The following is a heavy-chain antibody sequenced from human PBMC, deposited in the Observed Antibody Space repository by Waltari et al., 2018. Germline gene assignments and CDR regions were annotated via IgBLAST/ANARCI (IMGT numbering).Heavy chain of an antibody. Sequence: QVQLQESGPGLVKPSETLSLTCTVSGYSISSGYYWGWIRQPTGKGLEWIASFYHSGTTYYNPSLKSRVTISVDMSKNQFSLKLSSVSAADTAVYYCARGYYDSSGYKIDAFDIWGQGTMVTVSS. CDR1: GYSISSGYY. D-gene: IGHD3-22*01. CDR2: FYHSGTT. CDR3: ARGYYDSSGYKIDAFDI. J-gene: IGHJ3*02. V-gene: IGHV4-38-2*02.